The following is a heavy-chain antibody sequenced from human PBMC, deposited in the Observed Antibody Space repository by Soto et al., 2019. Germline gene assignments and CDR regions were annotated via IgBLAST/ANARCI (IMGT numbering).Heavy chain of an antibody. V-gene: IGHV1-69*01. J-gene: IGHJ4*01. D-gene: IGHD3-22*01. CDR3: ARVGDYYFIYDGSPNAIYF. CDR1: AVSIRSYA. CDR2: IIPIFGTA. Sequence: CKCAAVSIRSYAISCVCRPPGERIEWMGGIIPIFGTANYAQKFEGSVTITADDSTSTAYMELSSLRSEDTAVYYCARVGDYYFIYDGSPNAIYF.